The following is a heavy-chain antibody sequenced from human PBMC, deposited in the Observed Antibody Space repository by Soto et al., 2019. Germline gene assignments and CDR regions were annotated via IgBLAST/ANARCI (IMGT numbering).Heavy chain of an antibody. J-gene: IGHJ6*02. V-gene: IGHV1-69*06. CDR1: GGTFSSYA. CDR2: IIPIFGTA. Sequence: SVKVSCKASGGTFSSYAISWVRQAPGQGLEWMGGIIPIFGTANYAQKFQGRVTITADKSTSTAYMELSSLRSEDTAVYYCATSRITMVRGVTLYYYYYGMDVWGQGTTVTVSS. CDR3: ATSRITMVRGVTLYYYYYGMDV. D-gene: IGHD3-10*01.